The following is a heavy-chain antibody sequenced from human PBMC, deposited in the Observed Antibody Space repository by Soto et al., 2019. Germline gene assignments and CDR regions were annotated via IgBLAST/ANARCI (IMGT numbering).Heavy chain of an antibody. CDR3: ARETYCGGDCYSQNWFDP. CDR2: IIPIFGTA. Sequence: QVQLVQSGAEVKKPGSSVKVSCKASGGTFSSYAISWVRQAPGQGLEWMGGIIPIFGTANYAQKFQGRVTITADESTSTAYMELSSLRSEDTAVYYCARETYCGGDCYSQNWFDPWGQGTLVTVSS. D-gene: IGHD2-21*02. V-gene: IGHV1-69*12. CDR1: GGTFSSYA. J-gene: IGHJ5*02.